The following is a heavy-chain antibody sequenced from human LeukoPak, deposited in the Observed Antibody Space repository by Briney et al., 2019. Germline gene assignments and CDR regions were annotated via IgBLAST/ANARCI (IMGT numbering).Heavy chain of an antibody. D-gene: IGHD6-19*01. CDR1: GGSISSGGYY. V-gene: IGHV4-31*03. Sequence: PSETLSLTCTVSGGSISSGGYYWSWIRQHPGKGLEWIGYIYYSGSTYYNPSLKSRVTISVDTSKNQFSLKLSSVTAADTAVYYCARDRRAVAGIGAFDIRGQGTMVTVSS. J-gene: IGHJ3*02. CDR3: ARDRRAVAGIGAFDI. CDR2: IYYSGST.